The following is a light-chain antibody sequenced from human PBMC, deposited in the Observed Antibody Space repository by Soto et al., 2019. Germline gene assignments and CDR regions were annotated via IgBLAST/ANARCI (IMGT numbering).Light chain of an antibody. Sequence: DIQMTQSPSTLSASVGDRVTITCRASQSISNWLAWYQQKPGKAPKLLIYKASPLDNGVPSRFSGSGSGTEFTLTISSLQPDDLATYYCQHYDGMFTFGPGAKVDIK. V-gene: IGKV1-5*03. CDR3: QHYDGMFT. J-gene: IGKJ3*01. CDR1: QSISNW. CDR2: KAS.